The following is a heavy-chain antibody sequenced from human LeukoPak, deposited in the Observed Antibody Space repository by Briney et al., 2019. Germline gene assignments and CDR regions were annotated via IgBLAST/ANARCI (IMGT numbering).Heavy chain of an antibody. J-gene: IGHJ6*02. CDR2: ISSSGSTI. Sequence: GGSLRLSCAASGFTFSDYYMSWIRQAPGKGLEWVSYISSSGSTIYYADSVKGRFTISRDNAKNSLYLHMNSLRAEDTAVYYCARAPYSNYVGYYYGMDVWGQGTTVTVSS. D-gene: IGHD4-11*01. CDR3: ARAPYSNYVGYYYGMDV. CDR1: GFTFSDYY. V-gene: IGHV3-11*01.